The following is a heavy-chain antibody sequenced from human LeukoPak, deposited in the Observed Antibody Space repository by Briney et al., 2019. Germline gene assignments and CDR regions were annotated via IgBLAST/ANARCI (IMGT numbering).Heavy chain of an antibody. Sequence: SETLSLTCTVSGYSITSEYYWAWIRQSPGKGLAWIGSIYHSGVTYFNPSLKSRLTLSIDTSKNQFSLQLSSVTAADTALYYCVRSGPYIKEGFDYWGQGTLVTVSS. V-gene: IGHV4-38-2*02. CDR1: GYSITSEYY. J-gene: IGHJ4*01. D-gene: IGHD1-26*01. CDR2: IYHSGVT. CDR3: VRSGPYIKEGFDY.